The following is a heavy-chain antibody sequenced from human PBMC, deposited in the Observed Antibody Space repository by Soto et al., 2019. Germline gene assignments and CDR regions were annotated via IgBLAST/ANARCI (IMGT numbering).Heavy chain of an antibody. CDR2: IYYSGST. D-gene: IGHD5-18*01. V-gene: IGHV4-39*07. J-gene: IGHJ4*02. CDR1: GASIRSGGLF. CDR3: ARGIQLWPITYYFDY. Sequence: SETLSLTCAVSGASIRSGGLFWSWIRQRPGKGLEWIGTIYYSGSTYYNPSLKSRVTISVDTSKNQFSLKLSSVTAADTAVYYCARGIQLWPITYYFDYWGQGTLVTVSS.